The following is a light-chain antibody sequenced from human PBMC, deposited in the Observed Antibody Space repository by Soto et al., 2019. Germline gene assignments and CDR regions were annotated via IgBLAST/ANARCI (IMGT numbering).Light chain of an antibody. CDR3: QQRSNWYT. J-gene: IGKJ2*01. CDR2: DAS. Sequence: EIVLTQSPATLSLSPGERATLSCRASQSVSSYLAWYQQKPGQAPRLLIYDASNRATGIPARFSGSGSGTDFTLTISSLEPEDFAVYYWQQRSNWYTFGQGTKREIK. V-gene: IGKV3-11*01. CDR1: QSVSSY.